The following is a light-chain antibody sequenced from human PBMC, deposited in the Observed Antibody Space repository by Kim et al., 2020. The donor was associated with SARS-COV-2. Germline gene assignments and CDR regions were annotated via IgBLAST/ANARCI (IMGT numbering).Light chain of an antibody. Sequence: APGKTARMTCGGNKIRSKRVHWYQQKPGQAPVLVIYYDSDRPSGIPERFSGSNSGNTATLTISRVEAGDEADYYCQVWDSSSDHWVFGGGTQLTVL. CDR3: QVWDSSSDHWV. CDR2: YDS. CDR1: KIRSKR. V-gene: IGLV3-21*04. J-gene: IGLJ3*02.